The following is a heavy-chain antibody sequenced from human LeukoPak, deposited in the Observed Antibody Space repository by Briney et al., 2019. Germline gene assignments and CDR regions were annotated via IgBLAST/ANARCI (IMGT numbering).Heavy chain of an antibody. D-gene: IGHD1-26*01. CDR1: GFTASNVW. CDR2: IKSKSDGETT. CDR3: ATDRPQWDYEPFYDY. Sequence: GGSLRLSCAASGFTASNVWMTWVRQAPGKGLEWVGRIKSKSDGETTDYAAPVQGRFTISRDDSENTLYLQMNSLKTEDTAVYYCATDRPQWDYEPFYDYWGQGTLVTVSS. V-gene: IGHV3-15*01. J-gene: IGHJ4*02.